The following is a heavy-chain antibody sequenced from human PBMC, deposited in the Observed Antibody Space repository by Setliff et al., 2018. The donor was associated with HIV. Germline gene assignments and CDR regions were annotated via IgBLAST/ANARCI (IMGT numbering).Heavy chain of an antibody. CDR1: GGSISSFY. CDR2: IYTSGST. D-gene: IGHD4-17*01. V-gene: IGHV4-4*07. Sequence: SETLSRTCTVSGGSISSFYWSWIRQPAGKGLEWIGRIYTSGSTNYNPSLKSRVTMSVDTSKNQFSLKVTSVTAADTAVYYCARDLYAGRALDIWGQGTMVTVSS. J-gene: IGHJ3*02. CDR3: ARDLYAGRALDI.